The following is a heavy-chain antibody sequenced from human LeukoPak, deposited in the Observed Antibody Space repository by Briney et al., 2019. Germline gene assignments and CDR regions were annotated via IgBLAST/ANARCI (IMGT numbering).Heavy chain of an antibody. D-gene: IGHD6-6*01. J-gene: IGHJ3*02. CDR2: ISGSGGST. Sequence: PGGSLRLSCAASGFIFSSYAMSWVRQAPGKGLEWASAISGSGGSTYYADSVKGRFTISRDNSKNTLYLQMNSLRAEDTAVYYCAKGEQLVQAFDIWGQGTMVTVSS. CDR3: AKGEQLVQAFDI. V-gene: IGHV3-23*01. CDR1: GFIFSSYA.